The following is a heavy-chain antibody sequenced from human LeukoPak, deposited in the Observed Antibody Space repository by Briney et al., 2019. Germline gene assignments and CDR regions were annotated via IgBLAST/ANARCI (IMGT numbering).Heavy chain of an antibody. CDR3: ARGLGYSYGYENYFDY. V-gene: IGHV4-59*01. CDR1: GGSISSYY. J-gene: IGHJ4*02. D-gene: IGHD5-18*01. Sequence: SETLSLTCTVSGGSISSYYWSWIRQPPGKGLEWIGYIYYSGSTNYNPSLKSRVTISVDTSKNQFSLKLSSVTAADTAVYYCARGLGYSYGYENYFDYWGQETLVTVSS. CDR2: IYYSGST.